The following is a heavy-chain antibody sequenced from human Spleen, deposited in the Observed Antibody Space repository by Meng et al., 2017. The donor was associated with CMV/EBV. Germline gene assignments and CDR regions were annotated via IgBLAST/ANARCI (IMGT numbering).Heavy chain of an antibody. D-gene: IGHD3-3*01. J-gene: IGHJ3*02. CDR1: GGSVSSGSYY. V-gene: IGHV4-61*01. CDR3: ARDGPVNYDFWSGYYKGAFDI. CDR2: IYYSGST. Sequence: SATLSLTCSVSGGSVSSGSYYWSWIRQPPGKGLEWIGYIYYSGSTNYNPSLKSRVTISVDTSKNQFSLKLSSVTAADTAVYYCARDGPVNYDFWSGYYKGAFDIWGQGTMVTVSS.